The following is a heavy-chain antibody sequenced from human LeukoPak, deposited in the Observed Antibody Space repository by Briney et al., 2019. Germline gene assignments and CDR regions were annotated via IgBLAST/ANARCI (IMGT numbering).Heavy chain of an antibody. J-gene: IGHJ4*02. V-gene: IGHV4-59*01. D-gene: IGHD5-12*01. Sequence: SETLSLTCTVSGGSISNYYWSWIRQPPGKGLEWIGYIYYSGSTNYNPSLKSRVTISVDTSKNQFSLKLSSVTAADTAVYYCARGPAWTYSGYDYDFDYWGQGTLVTVSS. CDR1: GGSISNYY. CDR2: IYYSGST. CDR3: ARGPAWTYSGYDYDFDY.